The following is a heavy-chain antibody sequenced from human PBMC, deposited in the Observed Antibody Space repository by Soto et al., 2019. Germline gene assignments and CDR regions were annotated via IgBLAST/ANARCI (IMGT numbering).Heavy chain of an antibody. Sequence: QVQLQESGPGLVKPSQTLSLTCTVSGGSISSGGYYWSWIRQHPGKGLEWIGYIYYSGSTYYNPSLKSRVTISLDTPKSVLSLMLSSVTAADTAVYYCARDGVDYYGSGSYYWGWCDPWGRGTLVTVSS. CDR1: GGSISSGGYY. CDR3: ARDGVDYYGSGSYYWGWCDP. CDR2: IYYSGST. V-gene: IGHV4-31*03. J-gene: IGHJ5*02. D-gene: IGHD3-10*01.